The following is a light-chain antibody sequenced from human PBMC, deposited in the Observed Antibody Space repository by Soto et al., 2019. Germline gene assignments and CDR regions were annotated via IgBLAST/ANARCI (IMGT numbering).Light chain of an antibody. CDR2: AAS. V-gene: IGKV1-39*01. CDR3: HQSYSTPRLT. CDR1: QSINSF. Sequence: DIQMTQSPSSLSASVGDRVTIACRASQSINSFLNWYQQKPGKAPRLLIYAASSLQSGVPSRFSGSGSGTDFSLTISNLQPEDFATYYCHQSYSTPRLTFGGGTKVEIK. J-gene: IGKJ4*01.